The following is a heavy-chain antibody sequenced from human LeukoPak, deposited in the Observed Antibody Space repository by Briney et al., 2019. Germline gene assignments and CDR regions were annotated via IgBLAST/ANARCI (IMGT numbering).Heavy chain of an antibody. CDR2: ISGSGGST. D-gene: IGHD2-15*01. Sequence: PGVSLRLSCAASGFTSSSYAMSWVRQAPGKGLEWVSAISGSGGSTHYADSVKGRFTISRDNSKNTLYLQMNSLRAEDTAVYYCAKHSGGSCYSSFDYWGQGTLVTVSS. J-gene: IGHJ4*02. V-gene: IGHV3-23*01. CDR1: GFTSSSYA. CDR3: AKHSGGSCYSSFDY.